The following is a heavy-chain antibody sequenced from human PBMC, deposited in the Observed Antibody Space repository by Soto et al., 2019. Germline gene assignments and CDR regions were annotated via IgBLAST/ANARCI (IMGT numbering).Heavy chain of an antibody. D-gene: IGHD4-17*01. CDR3: AKDSCFTVRNHHY. Sequence: PVGTLRLACGASGFAVSGYGIRWVRQAPGKGLEWVALISYDGSNKYYADSVKGRFTISRDNSKNTLYLQMNSLRAEDTAVYYCAKDSCFTVRNHHY. CDR2: ISYDGSNK. CDR1: GFAVSGYG. J-gene: IGHJ4*01. V-gene: IGHV3-30*18.